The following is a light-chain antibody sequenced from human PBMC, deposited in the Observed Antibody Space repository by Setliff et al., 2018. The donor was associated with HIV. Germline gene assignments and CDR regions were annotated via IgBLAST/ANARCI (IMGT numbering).Light chain of an antibody. CDR3: ASYRSPATDV. CDR1: SSDVGGYDF. CDR2: DVS. V-gene: IGLV2-14*03. Sequence: QSALTQPASVSGSPGQSITISCIGTSSDVGGYDFVSWYQQRPGKAPKLIIFDVSERPSGVSHRFSGSKSGNTASLTISGLQTEDEADYFCASYRSPATDVFGIGAKVTVL. J-gene: IGLJ1*01.